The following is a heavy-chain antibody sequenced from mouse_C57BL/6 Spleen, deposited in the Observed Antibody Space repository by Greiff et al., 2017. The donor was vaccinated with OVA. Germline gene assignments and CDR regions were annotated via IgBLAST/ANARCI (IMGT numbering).Heavy chain of an antibody. D-gene: IGHD1-1*01. CDR3: ARFPTVVATDY. V-gene: IGHV1-26*01. J-gene: IGHJ2*01. CDR1: GYTFTDYY. Sequence: VQLQQSGPELVKPGASVKISCTASGYTFTDYYMNWVKQSHGKSLEWLGDINPNNGGTSYNQKFKGKATLTVDKSSSTAYMELRSLTSEDSAVYYCARFPTVVATDYWGQGTTLTVSS. CDR2: INPNNGGT.